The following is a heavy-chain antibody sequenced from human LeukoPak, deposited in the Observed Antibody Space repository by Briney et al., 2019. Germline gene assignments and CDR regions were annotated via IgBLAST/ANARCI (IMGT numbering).Heavy chain of an antibody. D-gene: IGHD4-11*01. V-gene: IGHV4-34*01. CDR2: INHSGST. CDR3: AADTTTVTQSFDY. CDR1: GGSFSGYY. J-gene: IGHJ4*02. Sequence: SETLSLTCAVYGGSFSGYYWSWIRQPPGKGLEWIGEINHSGSTNYNPSLKSRVTISVDTSKNQFSLKLSSVTAADTAVYYCAADTTTVTQSFDYWGLGTLVTVSS.